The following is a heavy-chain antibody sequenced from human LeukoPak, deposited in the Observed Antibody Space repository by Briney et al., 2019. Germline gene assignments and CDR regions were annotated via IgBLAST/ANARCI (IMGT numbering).Heavy chain of an antibody. J-gene: IGHJ2*01. Sequence: ASGKVSCKASGYTFTSYDINWVRQATGQGLEWMGWMNPISGNTGYAQKFQGRVTMTRSTSISTAYMELSSLRSEDTAVYYCARPYCSGGDCLRYFDLWGRGTLITVSS. V-gene: IGHV1-8*01. CDR3: ARPYCSGGDCLRYFDL. CDR2: MNPISGNT. D-gene: IGHD2-15*01. CDR1: GYTFTSYD.